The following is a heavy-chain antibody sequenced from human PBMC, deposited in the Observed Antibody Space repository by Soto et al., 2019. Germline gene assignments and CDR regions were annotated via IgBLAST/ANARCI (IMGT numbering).Heavy chain of an antibody. Sequence: QVQQQPWGAGLLKPSETLSLTCSVVPGSFSHYFWNWIRQSPGKGLEWIGKIKHGGSSNYNPSLKSRVSISLDMSKNQFSLNVSSVTAADTGVYYCARGGSSDWQVALDMWGQGTMVTVSS. CDR3: ARGGSSDWQVALDM. D-gene: IGHD6-19*01. J-gene: IGHJ3*02. V-gene: IGHV4-34*01. CDR1: PGSFSHYF. CDR2: IKHGGSS.